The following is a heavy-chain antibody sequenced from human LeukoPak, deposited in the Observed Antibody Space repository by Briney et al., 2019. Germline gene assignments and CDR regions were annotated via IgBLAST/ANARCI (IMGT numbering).Heavy chain of an antibody. CDR3: ASSRLLGYYYGMDV. V-gene: IGHV1-69*13. D-gene: IGHD3-3*02. Sequence: SVKVSCKASGGTFSSYAISWVRQAPGRGLEWMGGIIPIFGTANYAQKFQGRVTITADESTSTAYMELSSLRSEDTAVYYCASSRLLGYYYGMDVWGQGTTVTVSS. CDR2: IIPIFGTA. J-gene: IGHJ6*02. CDR1: GGTFSSYA.